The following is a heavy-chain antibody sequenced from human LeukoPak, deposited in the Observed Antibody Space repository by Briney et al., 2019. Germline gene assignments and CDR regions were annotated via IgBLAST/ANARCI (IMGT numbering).Heavy chain of an antibody. CDR1: GYTFTSYY. Sequence: ASVKVSCKASGYTFTSYYMHWVRQAPGQGLEWMGIINPSGGSTSYAQKFQGRVTMTRDTSTSTAYMELSSLRSEDTAVYYCARVRGYSGSYRRDYYYYYMDVWGKGTTVTVSS. V-gene: IGHV1-46*01. J-gene: IGHJ6*03. CDR2: INPSGGST. CDR3: ARVRGYSGSYRRDYYYYYMDV. D-gene: IGHD1-26*01.